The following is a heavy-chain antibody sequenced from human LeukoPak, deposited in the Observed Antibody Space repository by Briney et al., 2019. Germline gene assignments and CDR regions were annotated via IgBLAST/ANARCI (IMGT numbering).Heavy chain of an antibody. CDR2: IIPIFGTA. J-gene: IGHJ6*03. V-gene: IGHV1-69*06. CDR1: AATFSSYA. CDR3: ARTAIKSPYYYMDV. Sequence: SVKVSFKASAATFSSYAISWVRQAPGQGLGWMGRIIPIFGTANYTQKFQGKVTITADKSTSTAYMELSSLRSEDTAVYYCARTAIKSPYYYMDVWGKGTTVTVSS.